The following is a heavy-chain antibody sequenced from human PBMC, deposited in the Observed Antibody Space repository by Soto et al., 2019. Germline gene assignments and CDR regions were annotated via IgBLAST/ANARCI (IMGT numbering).Heavy chain of an antibody. CDR3: ARGLLEGNPI. Sequence: GASVKVSCKASGYTFTGYYMHWVRQAPGQGLEWMGGIIPIFGTANYAQKFQGRVTITADESTSTAYMELSSLRSEDTAVYYCARGLLEGNPIWGQGTMVTVSS. J-gene: IGHJ3*02. V-gene: IGHV1-69*13. CDR1: GYTFTGYY. CDR2: IIPIFGTA. D-gene: IGHD3-3*01.